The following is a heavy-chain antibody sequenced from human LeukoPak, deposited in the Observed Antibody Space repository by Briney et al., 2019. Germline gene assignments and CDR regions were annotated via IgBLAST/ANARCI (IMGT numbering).Heavy chain of an antibody. J-gene: IGHJ4*02. CDR2: INSDGSST. CDR3: ARPAWVYCSGGSCYLPED. V-gene: IGHV3-74*01. D-gene: IGHD2-15*01. CDR1: GFTFSSYW. Sequence: SGGSLRLSCAASGFTFSSYWMHWVRQAPGKGLVWVSRINSDGSSTSYADSVKGRFTISRDNAKNTLYLQMNSLRAEDTAVYYCARPAWVYCSGGSCYLPEDWGQGTLVTVSS.